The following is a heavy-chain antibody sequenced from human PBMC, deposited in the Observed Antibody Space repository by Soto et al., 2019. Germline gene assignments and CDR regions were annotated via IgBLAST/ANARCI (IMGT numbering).Heavy chain of an antibody. CDR3: ARQSGSSGWYLRLRSNWFDP. J-gene: IGHJ5*02. CDR1: GGSISSSSYY. V-gene: IGHV4-39*01. CDR2: IYYSGST. Sequence: QLQLQESGPGLVKPSETLSLTCTVSGGSISSSSYYWGWIRQPPGKGLEWIGSIYYSGSTYYNPSLKSRVTISVDTSKNQFSLKLSSVTAADTAVYYCARQSGSSGWYLRLRSNWFDPWGQGTLVTVSS. D-gene: IGHD6-19*01.